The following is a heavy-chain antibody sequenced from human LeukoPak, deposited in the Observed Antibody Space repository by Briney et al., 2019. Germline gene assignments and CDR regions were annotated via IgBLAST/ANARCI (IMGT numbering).Heavy chain of an antibody. CDR2: IKKDGSET. D-gene: IGHD5-12*01. J-gene: IGHJ4*02. Sequence: GGSLRLSCAASGFTFSTSWMSWVRQVPGKGLEWVANIKKDGSETYYVGSVKGRFTISRDNAKNSLYLQMNSLRAEDTAMYYCARGRYSGTTYYFDYWGQGTLVTVSS. CDR3: ARGRYSGTTYYFDY. CDR1: GFTFSTSW. V-gene: IGHV3-7*03.